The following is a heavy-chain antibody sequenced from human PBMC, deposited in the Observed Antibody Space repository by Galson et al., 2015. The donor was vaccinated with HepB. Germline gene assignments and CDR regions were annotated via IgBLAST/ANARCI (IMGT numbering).Heavy chain of an antibody. J-gene: IGHJ6*02. CDR2: INAGNGNT. CDR1: GYTFTSYA. Sequence: SVKVSCKASGYTFTSYAMHWVRQAPGQRLEWMGWINAGNGNTKYSQKFQGRVTITRDTSASTAYMELSSLRSEDTAVYYCARAPSGVAAAGSGGMDVWGQGTTVTVSS. D-gene: IGHD6-13*01. CDR3: ARAPSGVAAAGSGGMDV. V-gene: IGHV1-3*01.